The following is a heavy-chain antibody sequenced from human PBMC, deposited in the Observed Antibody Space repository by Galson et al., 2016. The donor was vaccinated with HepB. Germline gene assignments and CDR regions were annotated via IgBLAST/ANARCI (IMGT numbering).Heavy chain of an antibody. D-gene: IGHD3-3*01. J-gene: IGHJ4*02. CDR2: IYYSGST. V-gene: IGHV4-31*03. CDR3: ARGEDFWSANYYFEN. Sequence: TLSLTCTVSGGSISSGGAYWTWIRHLPGKGLEWIGYIYYSGSTYYNPSLKSRLTITMDKSKNQFSLKLSSVTAADTAVYYCARGEDFWSANYYFENWGQGALVTVSS. CDR1: GGSISSGGAY.